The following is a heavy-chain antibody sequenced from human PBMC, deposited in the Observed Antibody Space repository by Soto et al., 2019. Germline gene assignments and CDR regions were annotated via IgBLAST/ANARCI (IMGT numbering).Heavy chain of an antibody. Sequence: GGSLRLSCAASEFTFSTYAMHLVRQAPGKGLQWLAVISYDGNNKYYADSVEGRFTISRDNSKNTVYLQMNSLRLEDTAVYYCARGPSYSDSYFDHWGQGTLVTVSS. CDR3: ARGPSYSDSYFDH. V-gene: IGHV3-30*03. CDR2: ISYDGNNK. J-gene: IGHJ4*02. CDR1: EFTFSTYA. D-gene: IGHD4-17*01.